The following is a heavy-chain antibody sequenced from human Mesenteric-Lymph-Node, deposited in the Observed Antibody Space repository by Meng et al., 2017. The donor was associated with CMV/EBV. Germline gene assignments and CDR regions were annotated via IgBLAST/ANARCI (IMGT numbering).Heavy chain of an antibody. CDR2: IIPILGIA. CDR3: ARDNCSSTSCWGWFDS. Sequence: SGGTFSSYGISWVRQAPGQGLEWMGGIIPILGIANYAQKFQGRVTITADKSTSTAYMELSSLRSEDTAVYYCARDNCSSTSCWGWFDSWGQGTLVTVSS. V-gene: IGHV1-69*10. CDR1: GGTFSSYG. J-gene: IGHJ5*01. D-gene: IGHD2-2*01.